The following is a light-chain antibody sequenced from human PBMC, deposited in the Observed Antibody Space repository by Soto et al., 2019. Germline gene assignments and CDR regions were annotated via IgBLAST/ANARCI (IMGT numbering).Light chain of an antibody. CDR3: QQYHSYPYS. CDR2: QAS. Sequence: DIHMTQSPSTLSVSVRDRVTITCRASQSVSPWLAWYQQKPGKAPRLLIYQASTLESGVPSRFSGSGTGTEFTLTISSPQPDDFATYYCQQYHSYPYSFGQGTKLEI. J-gene: IGKJ2*01. V-gene: IGKV1-5*03. CDR1: QSVSPW.